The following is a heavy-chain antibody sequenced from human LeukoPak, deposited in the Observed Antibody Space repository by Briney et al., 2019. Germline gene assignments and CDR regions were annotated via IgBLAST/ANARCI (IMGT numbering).Heavy chain of an antibody. CDR3: ARHVGFSNLYNWFDP. CDR2: IYPGDSDT. D-gene: IGHD3-10*01. CDR1: GYSVTSYW. Sequence: ESLKIACKGSGYSVTSYWIGWVRQMPGKGLEWMGIIYPGDSDTRYNPSFQGQVPISADKSISTAYLQWSSLKASDTAMYYCARHVGFSNLYNWFDPWGQGTLVTVSS. J-gene: IGHJ5*02. V-gene: IGHV5-51*01.